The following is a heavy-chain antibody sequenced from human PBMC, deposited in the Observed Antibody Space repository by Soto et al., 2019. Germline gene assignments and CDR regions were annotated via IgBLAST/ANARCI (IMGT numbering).Heavy chain of an antibody. Sequence: QVQLVQSGAEVKKPGSSVKVSCKASGGTFDSYVISWLRQAPGQGLEWMGGIMPIFGTPNYAQKFRGRVTISADESTSPAYLELSSLTSDDTAVYYCARVHSSGIFYFVDPWGQGTLVTVSS. CDR2: IMPIFGTP. CDR1: GGTFDSYV. V-gene: IGHV1-69*01. CDR3: ARVHSSGIFYFVDP. J-gene: IGHJ5*02. D-gene: IGHD3-10*01.